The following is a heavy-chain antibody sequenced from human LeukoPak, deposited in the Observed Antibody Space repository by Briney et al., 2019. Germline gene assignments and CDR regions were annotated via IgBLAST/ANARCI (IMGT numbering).Heavy chain of an antibody. J-gene: IGHJ6*03. Sequence: SETLSLTCTVSGGSISSYYWSWIRQPPGKGLEWIGYIYTSGSTNYKPSLKSRVTISVDTSKNQFSLKLSSVTAADTAVYYCAIRIIAAAPTHYYYYMDVWGKGTTVTVSS. V-gene: IGHV4-4*09. CDR2: IYTSGST. D-gene: IGHD6-13*01. CDR3: AIRIIAAAPTHYYYYMDV. CDR1: GGSISSYY.